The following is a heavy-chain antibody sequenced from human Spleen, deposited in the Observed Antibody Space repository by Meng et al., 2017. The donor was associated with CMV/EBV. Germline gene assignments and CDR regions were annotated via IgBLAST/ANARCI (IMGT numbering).Heavy chain of an antibody. Sequence: GGSLRLSCAASGFTVSSNYMSWVRQAPGKGLEWVSVIYSGDSTYYADSVKGRFTISRDNSKNTLYLQMNSLRAEDTAVYYCAREGGAYFGSGSYYIGNYWGQGTLVTVSS. D-gene: IGHD3-10*01. CDR1: GFTVSSNY. CDR2: IYSGDST. V-gene: IGHV3-66*02. J-gene: IGHJ4*02. CDR3: AREGGAYFGSGSYYIGNY.